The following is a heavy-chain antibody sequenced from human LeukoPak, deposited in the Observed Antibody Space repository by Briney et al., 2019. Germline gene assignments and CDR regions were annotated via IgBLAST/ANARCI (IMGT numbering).Heavy chain of an antibody. D-gene: IGHD5-18*01. CDR2: IYYSGTT. J-gene: IGHJ4*02. CDR1: GDSISGCY. Sequence: SETLSLTCTVSGDSISGCYWSWIRQPPGKGLEWIGYIYYSGTTNYNPSLKSRLTMSLDTSKNQFSLKLSSVTAADTAVYFCARGFGYSYGYEYWGQGALVTVSS. CDR3: ARGFGYSYGYEY. V-gene: IGHV4-59*01.